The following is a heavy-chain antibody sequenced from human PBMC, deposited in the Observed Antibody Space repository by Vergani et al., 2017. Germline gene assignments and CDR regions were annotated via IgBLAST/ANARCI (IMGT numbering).Heavy chain of an antibody. D-gene: IGHD6-19*01. Sequence: QVQLVESGGGVVQPGRSLRLSCAASGFTFSSYGMHCVRQAPGKGLEWVAVISYDGSNKYYADSVKGRFTISRDNSKNTLYLQMNSLRAEDTAVYYCAKGHSSGCFDYWGQGTLVTVSS. CDR3: AKGHSSGCFDY. J-gene: IGHJ4*02. CDR1: GFTFSSYG. V-gene: IGHV3-30*18. CDR2: ISYDGSNK.